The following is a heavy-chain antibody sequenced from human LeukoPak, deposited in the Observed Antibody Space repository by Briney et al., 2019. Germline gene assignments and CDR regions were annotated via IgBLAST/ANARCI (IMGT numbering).Heavy chain of an antibody. J-gene: IGHJ5*02. Sequence: PGRSLRLSCAASGFTFSSYAMHWVRQAPGKGLEWVAVISYDGSNKYYADSVKGRFTISRDNSKNTLYLQMNSLRAEDTAVYYRARALLSVVPAATYNWFDPWGQGTLVTVSS. D-gene: IGHD2-2*01. CDR3: ARALLSVVPAATYNWFDP. CDR2: ISYDGSNK. CDR1: GFTFSSYA. V-gene: IGHV3-30-3*01.